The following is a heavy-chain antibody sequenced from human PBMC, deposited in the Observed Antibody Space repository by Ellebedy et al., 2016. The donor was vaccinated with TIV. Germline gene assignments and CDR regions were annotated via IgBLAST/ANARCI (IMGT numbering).Heavy chain of an antibody. CDR3: ARQDYDILTGWAIIYDYYYMDV. D-gene: IGHD3-9*01. Sequence: SETLSLTXTVSGGSIRSSRYYWGWIRQPPGKGLEWIGSIYYSGSTYYNPSLKSRVTISVDTSKNLFSLKVSSVTAADTAVYYCARQDYDILTGWAIIYDYYYMDVWGKGTTVTVSS. CDR1: GGSIRSSRYY. J-gene: IGHJ6*03. CDR2: IYYSGST. V-gene: IGHV4-39*01.